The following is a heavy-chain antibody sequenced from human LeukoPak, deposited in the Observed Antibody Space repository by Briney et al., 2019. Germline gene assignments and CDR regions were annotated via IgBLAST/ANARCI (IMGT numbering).Heavy chain of an antibody. V-gene: IGHV3-53*01. CDR1: GFTITTNY. CDR2: IYGDDET. Sequence: GGSLRLSCAASGFTITTNYMNWVRQAPGKGLEWVSVIYGDDETNYADSVKGRFTISRDNSKNTLYLQMNSLRAEDTAVYYCAKDIVVVPAGDAFDIWGQGTMVTVSS. J-gene: IGHJ3*02. D-gene: IGHD2-2*01. CDR3: AKDIVVVPAGDAFDI.